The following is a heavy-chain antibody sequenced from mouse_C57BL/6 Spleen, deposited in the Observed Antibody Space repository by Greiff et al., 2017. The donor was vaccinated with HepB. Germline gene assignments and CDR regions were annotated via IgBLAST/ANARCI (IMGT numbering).Heavy chain of an antibody. CDR3: ARSPSASYFDY. V-gene: IGHV1-59*01. D-gene: IGHD3-1*01. CDR2: IDPSDSYT. Sequence: QVQLQQPGAELVRPGTSVKLSCKASGYTFTSYWMHWVKQRPGQGLEWIGVIDPSDSYTNDNQKFKGKATLTVDTSSSTAYMQLSSLTSEDSAVYYCARSPSASYFDYWGQGTTLTVSS. J-gene: IGHJ2*01. CDR1: GYTFTSYW.